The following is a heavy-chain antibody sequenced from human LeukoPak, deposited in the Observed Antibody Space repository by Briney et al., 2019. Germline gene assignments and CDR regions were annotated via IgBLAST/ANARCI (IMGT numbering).Heavy chain of an antibody. CDR1: GGSISSGDYY. J-gene: IGHJ5*02. Sequence: ASETLSLTCTVSGGSISSGDYYWSWIRQPPGKGLEWIGYIYYSGSTYYNPSHKSRVTISVDTSKNQFSLKLSSVTAADTAVYYCARDLGTMTWGQGTLVTVSS. D-gene: IGHD3-16*01. CDR2: IYYSGST. V-gene: IGHV4-30-4*01. CDR3: ARDLGTMT.